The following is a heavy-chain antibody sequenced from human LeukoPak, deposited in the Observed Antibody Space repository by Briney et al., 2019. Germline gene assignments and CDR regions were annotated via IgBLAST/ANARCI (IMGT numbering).Heavy chain of an antibody. CDR3: AKDASHYYDSSAIDY. J-gene: IGHJ4*02. CDR1: GFTFSSYA. Sequence: GGSLRLSCAASGFTFSSYAMSWVRQAPGKGLEWVSGISWNSGSIGYADSVKGRFTISRDNAKNSLYLQMNSLRAEDTALYYCAKDASHYYDSSAIDYWGQGTLVTVSS. D-gene: IGHD3-22*01. V-gene: IGHV3-9*01. CDR2: ISWNSGSI.